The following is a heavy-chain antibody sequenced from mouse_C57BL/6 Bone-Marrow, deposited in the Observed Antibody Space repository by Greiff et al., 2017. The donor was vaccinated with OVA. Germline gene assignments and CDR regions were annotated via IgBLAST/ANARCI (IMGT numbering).Heavy chain of an antibody. Sequence: QVQLKESGAELVRPGASVKLSCKASGYTFTDYYINWVKQRPGQGLEWIARIYPGSGNTYYNEKFKGKATLTAEKSSSTAYMQLSSLTSEDSAVYFCARGVYGNYEGWYFDVWGTGTTVTVSS. D-gene: IGHD2-1*01. CDR1: GYTFTDYY. CDR3: ARGVYGNYEGWYFDV. V-gene: IGHV1-76*01. J-gene: IGHJ1*03. CDR2: IYPGSGNT.